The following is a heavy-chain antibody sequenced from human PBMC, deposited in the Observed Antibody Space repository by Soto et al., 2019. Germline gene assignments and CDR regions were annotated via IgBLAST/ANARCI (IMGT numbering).Heavy chain of an antibody. CDR2: ISAYNGNT. CDR3: ATAKQQLVFSGMDV. J-gene: IGHJ6*02. Sequence: ASVKVSCKASGYTFTIYGISWVRQAPGQGLEWMGWISAYNGNTNYAQKLQGRVTMTTDTSTSTAYMELRSLRSDDTAVYYCATAKQQLVFSGMDVWGQGTTVTV. D-gene: IGHD6-13*01. V-gene: IGHV1-18*01. CDR1: GYTFTIYG.